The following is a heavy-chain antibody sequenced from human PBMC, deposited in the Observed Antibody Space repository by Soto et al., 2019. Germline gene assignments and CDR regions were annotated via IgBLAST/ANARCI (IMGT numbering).Heavy chain of an antibody. CDR1: GYTFTSYC. D-gene: IGHD6-13*01. J-gene: IGHJ5*02. V-gene: IGHV1-3*01. CDR3: VRRHVSATGIDWFDP. Sequence: ASLKVSCKASGYTFTSYCIHWVRQAPVQRLEWMGWINAANGDTKYSPKFQGRVTITRDTSASTAYMELSSLRSEDTAVYYCVRRHVSATGIDWFDPWGQATLVTVSS. CDR2: INAANGDT.